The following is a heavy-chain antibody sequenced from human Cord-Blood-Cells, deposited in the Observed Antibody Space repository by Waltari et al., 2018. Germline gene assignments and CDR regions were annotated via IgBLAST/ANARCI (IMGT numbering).Heavy chain of an antibody. CDR3: ARQGTAAGDY. Sequence: QLQLQESGPGLVKPSETLSLTCTVSGGSISSSSYYWGWIRQPPGKGLEWIGSIYYSGSTYYTPSLKSRVTISVDTSKNQFSLKLSSVTAADTAVYYCARQGTAAGDYWGQGTLVTVSS. V-gene: IGHV4-39*01. CDR2: IYYSGST. D-gene: IGHD6-13*01. CDR1: GGSISSSSYY. J-gene: IGHJ4*02.